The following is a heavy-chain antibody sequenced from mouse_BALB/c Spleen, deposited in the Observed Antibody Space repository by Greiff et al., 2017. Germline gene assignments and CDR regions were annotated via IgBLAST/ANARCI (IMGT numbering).Heavy chain of an antibody. V-gene: IGHV5-12-2*01. J-gene: IGHJ3*01. CDR2: ISNGGGST. CDR3: ARHDYGNYVFAY. CDR1: GFTFSSYT. D-gene: IGHD2-1*01. Sequence: DVKLVESGGGLVQPGGSLKLSCAASGFTFSSYTMSWVRQTPEKRLEWVAYISNGGGSTYYPDTVKGRFTISRDNAKNTLYLQMSSLKSEDTAMYYCARHDYGNYVFAYWGQGTLVTVSA.